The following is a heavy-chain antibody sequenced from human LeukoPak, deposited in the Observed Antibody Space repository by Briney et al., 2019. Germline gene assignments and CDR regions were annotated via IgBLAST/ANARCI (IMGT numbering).Heavy chain of an antibody. CDR1: GGSISSYY. Sequence: SETLSLTCTVSGGSISSYYWSWIRQPPGKGLEWIGYIYYSGSTNYNPSLKSRVTISVDTSKNQFSLKLSSETAADTAVYYCARSSGPHDFWSGSLLYFDYWGQGTLVTVSS. V-gene: IGHV4-59*01. CDR2: IYYSGST. J-gene: IGHJ4*02. D-gene: IGHD3-3*01. CDR3: ARSSGPHDFWSGSLLYFDY.